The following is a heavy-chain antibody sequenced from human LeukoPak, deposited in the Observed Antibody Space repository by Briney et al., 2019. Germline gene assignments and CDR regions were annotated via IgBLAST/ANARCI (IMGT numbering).Heavy chain of an antibody. Sequence: GASVKVSCKASGYTFTSYGISWVRQAPGQGLEWMGWISAYNGNTNYAQKLQGRVTMTTDTSTSTAYMELRSLRSEDTAVYYCARALGYCSSTSCRTKYNWFDPWGQGTLVTVSS. V-gene: IGHV1-18*01. CDR1: GYTFTSYG. J-gene: IGHJ5*02. CDR2: ISAYNGNT. D-gene: IGHD2-2*01. CDR3: ARALGYCSSTSCRTKYNWFDP.